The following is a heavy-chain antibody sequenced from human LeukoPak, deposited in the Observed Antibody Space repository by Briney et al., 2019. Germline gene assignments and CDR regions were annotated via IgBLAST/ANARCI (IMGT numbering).Heavy chain of an antibody. CDR3: VRRDFWAFDI. J-gene: IGHJ3*02. V-gene: IGHV4-59*01. CDR2: IYYSGST. Sequence: SETLSLTCTVSGGSISSYYWSWIRQPPGKGLEWIGYIYYSGSTNYNPSLKSRVTISVDTSKNQFSLKLSSVTAADTAVYYCVRRDFWAFDIWGQGTMVTVSS. D-gene: IGHD3-3*01. CDR1: GGSISSYY.